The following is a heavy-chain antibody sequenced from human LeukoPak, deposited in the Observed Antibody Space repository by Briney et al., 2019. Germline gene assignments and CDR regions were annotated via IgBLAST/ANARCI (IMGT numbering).Heavy chain of an antibody. CDR3: ARGRLTTATDYYYYYYYMDV. V-gene: IGHV4-34*01. J-gene: IGHJ6*03. Sequence: PSETLSLTCAVYGGSFSGYYWSWIRQPPGKGLEWIGEINHSGSTNYNPSLKSRVTISVDTSKNQFSLKLSSVTAADTAVYYCARGRLTTATDYYYYYYYMDVWGKGTTVTVSS. CDR1: GGSFSGYY. CDR2: INHSGST. D-gene: IGHD4-17*01.